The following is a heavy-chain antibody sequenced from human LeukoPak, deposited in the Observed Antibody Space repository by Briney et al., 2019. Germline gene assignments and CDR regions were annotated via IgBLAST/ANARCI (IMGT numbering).Heavy chain of an antibody. CDR1: GGSISSYY. CDR3: ARTRGYSYGYDFDD. Sequence: PSETLSLTCTVSGGSISSYYWSWIRQPPGKGLEWIGYIYYSGSTNYNPSLKSRVTISVDTSKNQFSLKLSSVTAADTAVYYCARTRGYSYGYDFDDWGQGTLVTVSS. V-gene: IGHV4-59*01. CDR2: IYYSGST. D-gene: IGHD5-18*01. J-gene: IGHJ4*02.